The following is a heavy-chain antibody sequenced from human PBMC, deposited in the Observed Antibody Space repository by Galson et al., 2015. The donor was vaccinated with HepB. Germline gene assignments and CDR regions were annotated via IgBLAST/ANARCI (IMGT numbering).Heavy chain of an antibody. D-gene: IGHD2-21*02. CDR2: INSDGSST. Sequence: SLRLSCAASGFTFSSYWMHWVRQAPGKGLVWVSRINSDGSSTSYADSVKGRFTISRDNAKNTLYLQMNSLRAEDTAVYYCARGIVVVTATPDYWGQGTLVTVSS. V-gene: IGHV3-74*01. CDR1: GFTFSSYW. CDR3: ARGIVVVTATPDY. J-gene: IGHJ4*02.